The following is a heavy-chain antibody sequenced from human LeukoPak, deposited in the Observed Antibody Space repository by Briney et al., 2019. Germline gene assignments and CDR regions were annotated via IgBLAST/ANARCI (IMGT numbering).Heavy chain of an antibody. CDR1: GFTFNNYY. Sequence: GGSLRLSCAPSGFTFNNYYMSWVRQAPGKGLEWVASIRVDGSQKHYVDSVKGRFTISRDNAKNSLFLQMIGLRAEDTALYYCVRDRKYRIVGTTQHYFDFWGQGTLVSVSS. V-gene: IGHV3-7*01. CDR2: IRVDGSQK. CDR3: VRDRKYRIVGTTQHYFDF. D-gene: IGHD1-26*01. J-gene: IGHJ4*02.